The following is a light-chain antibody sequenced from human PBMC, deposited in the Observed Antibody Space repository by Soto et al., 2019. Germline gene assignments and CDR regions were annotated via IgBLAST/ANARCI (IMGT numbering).Light chain of an antibody. CDR1: QNINRN. CDR2: GAS. J-gene: IGKJ4*01. CDR3: QQYTEWPPLT. V-gene: IGKV3D-15*01. Sequence: ETVMTQSPATLSVSPGERATLSCRASQNINRNLAWYQQKPGQAPRLLIYGASTRVTGIPVRFSGSGSGTQFCLTICSLQSEDFAVYYCQQYTEWPPLTFGGGTKLEIK.